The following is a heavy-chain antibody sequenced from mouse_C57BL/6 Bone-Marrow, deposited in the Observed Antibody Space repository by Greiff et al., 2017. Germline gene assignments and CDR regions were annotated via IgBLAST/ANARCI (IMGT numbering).Heavy chain of an antibody. CDR2: IDPSDSDT. D-gene: IGHD2-5*01. Sequence: VQLQQPGAELVMPGASVKLSCKASGYTFTSYWMHWVKQRPGQGLEWIGEIDPSDSDTNYNQKFKGKSTLTVDKSSSTAYMQLSSRTAEDSAVYYCALYSNYGAYGGQGTVVTVSA. CDR3: ALYSNYGAY. V-gene: IGHV1-69*01. CDR1: GYTFTSYW. J-gene: IGHJ3*01.